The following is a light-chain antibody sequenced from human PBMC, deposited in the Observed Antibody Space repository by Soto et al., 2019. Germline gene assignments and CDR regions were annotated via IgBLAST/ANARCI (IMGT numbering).Light chain of an antibody. CDR1: QDIGTY. CDR3: QQFYNYPRT. Sequence: AIRMTQSPSSFSASTGDXVSITXRATQDIGTYLAWYQQIPGKAPKXXIYDASTLQTGVPSRFSGSGAGTDFTLTISYLQSEDFGTYYCQQFYNYPRTFGQGTKVDIK. J-gene: IGKJ1*01. CDR2: DAS. V-gene: IGKV1-8*01.